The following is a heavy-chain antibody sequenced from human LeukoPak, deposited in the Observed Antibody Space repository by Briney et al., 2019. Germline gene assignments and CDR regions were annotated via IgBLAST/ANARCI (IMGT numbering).Heavy chain of an antibody. V-gene: IGHV3-48*04. D-gene: IGHD3-9*01. Sequence: GGSLRLSCAASGFTFSRNSMNWVRQAPGKGLEWVSYISSTGSTIYYADSMKGRFTISRDNAKNSLFLQMNSLRAEDTAVYYCAGDRFFDWFNPFDYWGQGTLVTVSS. CDR2: ISSTGSTI. CDR1: GFTFSRNS. CDR3: AGDRFFDWFNPFDY. J-gene: IGHJ4*02.